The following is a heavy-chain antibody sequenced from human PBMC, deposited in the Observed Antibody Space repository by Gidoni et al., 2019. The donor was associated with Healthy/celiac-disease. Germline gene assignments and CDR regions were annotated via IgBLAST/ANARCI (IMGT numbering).Heavy chain of an antibody. Sequence: EVQLVESGGGLVQPGGSLRLSCAASGFPFSSYSMNWVRQAPGKGLEWVSYISSSSSTIYYADSVKGRFTISRDNAKNSLYLQMNSLRAEDTAVYYCARGYRAVTTFYFDYWGQGTLVTVSS. CDR1: GFPFSSYS. CDR2: ISSSSSTI. CDR3: ARGYRAVTTFYFDY. D-gene: IGHD4-4*01. J-gene: IGHJ4*02. V-gene: IGHV3-48*04.